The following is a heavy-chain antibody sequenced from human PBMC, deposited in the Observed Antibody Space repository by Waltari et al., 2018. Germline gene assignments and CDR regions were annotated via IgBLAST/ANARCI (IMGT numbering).Heavy chain of an antibody. Sequence: EVQLVESGGGLVQPGGSLRLSCAASGFTFSSYSMNWVRQAPGKGLEWVSYISSSSSTIYYADSVKGRFTISRDNAKNSLYLQMNSLRAGDTAVYYCARVVSYYYYMDVWGKGTTVTVSS. CDR3: ARVVSYYYYMDV. J-gene: IGHJ6*03. V-gene: IGHV3-48*04. CDR2: ISSSSSTI. CDR1: GFTFSSYS.